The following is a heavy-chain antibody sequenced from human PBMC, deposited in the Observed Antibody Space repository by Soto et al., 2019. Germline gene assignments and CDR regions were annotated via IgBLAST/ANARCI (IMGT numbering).Heavy chain of an antibody. CDR1: GYTFTSYY. CDR2: INPSGGST. CDR3: ARSFYSSGWYGGYSDY. V-gene: IGHV1-46*01. J-gene: IGHJ4*02. D-gene: IGHD6-19*01. Sequence: ASVKVSCKASGYTFTSYYMHWVRQAPGQGLEWMGIINPSGGSTTYAQKFQGRVTMTRDTSTSTVYMELSSLRSEDTAVYYCARSFYSSGWYGGYSDYWGQGTLVTVSS.